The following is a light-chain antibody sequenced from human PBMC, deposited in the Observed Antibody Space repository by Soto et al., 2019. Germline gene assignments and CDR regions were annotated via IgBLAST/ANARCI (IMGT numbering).Light chain of an antibody. CDR3: SSFTTPSTHV. Sequence: QSALTQPASLSGSPGQSITISCTGTSSDIGAYDYVSWFQQHPGKAPILMISEINNPPSVVSNRFSGSTSGNTAYLTISGLQVDDEAEYCGSSFTTPSTHVFGTGTKVTVL. V-gene: IGLV2-14*01. CDR1: SSDIGAYDY. CDR2: EIN. J-gene: IGLJ1*01.